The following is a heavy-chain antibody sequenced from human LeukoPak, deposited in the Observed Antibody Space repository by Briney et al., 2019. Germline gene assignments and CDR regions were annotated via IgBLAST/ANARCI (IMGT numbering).Heavy chain of an antibody. CDR2: IYYSGST. Sequence: PETLSLTCTVSGGSISSYYWSWIRQPPGKGLEWTGYIYYSGSTNYNPSLKSRVTISVDTSKNQFSLKLSSVTAADTAVYYCARDRGIAARPGYYGMDVWGQGTTVTVSS. CDR1: GGSISSYY. J-gene: IGHJ6*02. CDR3: ARDRGIAARPGYYGMDV. D-gene: IGHD6-6*01. V-gene: IGHV4-59*01.